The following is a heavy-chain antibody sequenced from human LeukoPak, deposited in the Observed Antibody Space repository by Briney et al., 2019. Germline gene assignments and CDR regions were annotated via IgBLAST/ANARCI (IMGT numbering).Heavy chain of an antibody. CDR1: GFTFDDYG. V-gene: IGHV3-20*04. J-gene: IGHJ6*03. Sequence: GGSLRLSRAASGFTFDDYGMSWVRQAPGKGLEWVSGINWNGGSTGYADSVKGRFTISRDNAKNSLYPQMNSLRAEDTALYYCARSQEYYYYYMDVWGKGTTVTVSS. CDR3: ARSQEYYYYYMDV. CDR2: INWNGGST.